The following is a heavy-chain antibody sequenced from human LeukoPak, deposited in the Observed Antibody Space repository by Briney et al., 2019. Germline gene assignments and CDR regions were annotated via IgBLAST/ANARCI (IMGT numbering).Heavy chain of an antibody. D-gene: IGHD4-17*01. J-gene: IGHJ6*04. CDR3: ASRGAVTTAGYYYYGMDV. CDR1: GFTFSSYA. CDR2: ISGSGGST. V-gene: IGHV3-23*01. Sequence: PGASLRLSCAASGFTFSSYAMSWVRQAPGKGLEWVSAISGSGGSTYYADSVKGRFTISRDNSKNTLYLQMNSLRAEDTAVYYCASRGAVTTAGYYYYGMDVWGKGTTVTVSS.